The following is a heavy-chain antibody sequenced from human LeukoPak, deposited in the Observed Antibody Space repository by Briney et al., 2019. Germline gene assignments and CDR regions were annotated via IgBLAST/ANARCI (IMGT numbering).Heavy chain of an antibody. D-gene: IGHD3-10*01. CDR1: SDSVNSSSYY. CDR3: ARSPTNYYGSGNAVLHFDY. CDR2: IYYNGRT. J-gene: IGHJ4*02. Sequence: PSETLSLTCSVSSDSVNSSSYYWGWIRQPPGKGLEWIATIYYNGRTYYNPSLKSRFTISADTSKNQFSLKQRSVTAADTAVYYCARSPTNYYGSGNAVLHFDYWGQGILVTVSS. V-gene: IGHV4-39*07.